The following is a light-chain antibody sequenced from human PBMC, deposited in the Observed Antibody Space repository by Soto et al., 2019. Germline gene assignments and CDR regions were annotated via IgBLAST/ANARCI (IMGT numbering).Light chain of an antibody. J-gene: IGKJ4*01. Sequence: EIVLTQSPATLSLSPGERATLSCRASQSVKNYLAWYQQKPGQAPRLLIYDASNRATGIPARFSGSGSGTDFPFTISSLGPEDSAVYNCQQRSNWPPVTFGGGTKVE. CDR1: QSVKNY. V-gene: IGKV3-11*01. CDR2: DAS. CDR3: QQRSNWPPVT.